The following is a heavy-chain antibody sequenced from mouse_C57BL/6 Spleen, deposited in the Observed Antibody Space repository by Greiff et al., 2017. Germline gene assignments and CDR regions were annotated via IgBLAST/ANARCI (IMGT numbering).Heavy chain of an antibody. V-gene: IGHV1-55*01. D-gene: IGHD1-1*01. J-gene: IGHJ4*01. CDR3: ARSGFITTVVAYYAMDY. CDR2: IYPGSGST. CDR1: GYTFTSYW. Sequence: QVQLQQPGADLVKPGASVKMSCKASGYTFTSYWITWVKQRPGQGLEWIGDIYPGSGSTNYNEKFNSKATLTVDTSSSTAYMQLSSLTSGDSAVYYCARSGFITTVVAYYAMDYWGQGTSVTVSS.